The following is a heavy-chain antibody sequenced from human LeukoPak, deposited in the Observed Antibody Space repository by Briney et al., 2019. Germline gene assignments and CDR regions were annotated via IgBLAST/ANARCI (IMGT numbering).Heavy chain of an antibody. Sequence: PGGSLRLSCAASGFTFSSYGMHWVRQAPGKGLEWVAFIRYDGSNKYYVDSVKGRFTISRDNSKSTLYLQMNSLRTDDTAVYYCAKPPDGTYSSGAFDIWGQGTMVTVSS. CDR1: GFTFSSYG. CDR3: AKPPDGTYSSGAFDI. CDR2: IRYDGSNK. J-gene: IGHJ3*02. D-gene: IGHD1-26*01. V-gene: IGHV3-30*02.